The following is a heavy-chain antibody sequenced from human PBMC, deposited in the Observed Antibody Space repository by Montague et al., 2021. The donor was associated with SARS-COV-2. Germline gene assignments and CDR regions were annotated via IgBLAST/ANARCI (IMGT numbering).Heavy chain of an antibody. CDR1: GDSVSSDSAA. CDR3: ARDLRWRYGYGMDV. D-gene: IGHD3-16*01. V-gene: IGHV6-1*01. CDR2: TYYRSNWYN. Sequence: CAISGDSVSSDSAAWNWVRQSPSRGPEWLGRTYYRSNWYNDYAVSVKSRITIKSDTSKNQISLQLNSVTLEDTAVYYCARDLRWRYGYGMDVWGQGTTVTVSS. J-gene: IGHJ6*02.